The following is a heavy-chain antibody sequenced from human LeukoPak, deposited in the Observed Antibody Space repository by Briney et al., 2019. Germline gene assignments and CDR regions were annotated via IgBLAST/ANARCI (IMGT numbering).Heavy chain of an antibody. Sequence: GGSLRLSCAASGFTVSSNYMSWVRQAPGKGLEWVSVIYSGGTAYYADSVKGRFTISRDNSKNTLHLQMNSLRAEDTAVYYCARDQYSYAHAAHWGQGTLVTVSS. CDR1: GFTVSSNY. J-gene: IGHJ4*02. D-gene: IGHD5-18*01. V-gene: IGHV3-66*01. CDR3: ARDQYSYAHAAH. CDR2: IYSGGTA.